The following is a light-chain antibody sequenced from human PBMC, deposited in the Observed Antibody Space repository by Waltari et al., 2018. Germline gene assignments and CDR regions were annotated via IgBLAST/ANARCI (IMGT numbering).Light chain of an antibody. CDR2: RAS. CDR3: QYYGSSLFT. J-gene: IGKJ3*01. Sequence: EIVLTQSPGTLSLSPGERATLSCRASQSDSTSHLAWYQQKPGLAPRLLIYRASSRATGIPDRFSGSGSGADFTLTISRLEPEDFAVYYCQYYGSSLFTFGPGTKVDIK. CDR1: QSDSTSH. V-gene: IGKV3-20*01.